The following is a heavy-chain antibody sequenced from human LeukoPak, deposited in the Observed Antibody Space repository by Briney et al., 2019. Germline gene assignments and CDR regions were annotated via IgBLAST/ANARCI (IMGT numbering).Heavy chain of an antibody. V-gene: IGHV3-23*01. J-gene: IGHJ4*02. Sequence: GGSLRLSCAASGFTFSSYAMSWVRQAPGKGLEWVSGISGGAGTTYYVDFVKGRFTISRDNSKNTLYLQMNSLRAEDTAVYYCASHARRDGYNWNDYWGQGTLVTVSS. CDR3: ASHARRDGYNWNDY. CDR1: GFTFSSYA. D-gene: IGHD5-24*01. CDR2: ISGGAGTT.